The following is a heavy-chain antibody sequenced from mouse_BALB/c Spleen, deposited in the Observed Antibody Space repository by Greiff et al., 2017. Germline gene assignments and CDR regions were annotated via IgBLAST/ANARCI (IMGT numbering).Heavy chain of an antibody. Sequence: EVQLQQSGPGLVKPSQSLSLTCSVTGYSITSGYYWNWIRQFPGNKLEWMGYISYDGSNNYNPSLKNRISITRDTSKNQFFLKLNSVTTEDTATYYCAREKYGNYGFAYWGQGTLVTVSA. CDR2: ISYDGSN. CDR1: GYSITSGYY. V-gene: IGHV3-6*02. D-gene: IGHD2-10*02. CDR3: AREKYGNYGFAY. J-gene: IGHJ3*01.